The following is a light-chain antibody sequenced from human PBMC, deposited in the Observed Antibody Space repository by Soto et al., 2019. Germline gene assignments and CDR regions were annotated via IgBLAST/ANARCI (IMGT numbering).Light chain of an antibody. Sequence: IVLTQSPATLSLSPGARATLSCGASRSVSSSYLAWYQQKPGLAPRLLIYDASSRATGIPDRFSGSGSGTDFTLTISRLEPADFAVYYCQQYGSSPYTFGLGTKLEI. CDR2: DAS. J-gene: IGKJ2*01. CDR1: RSVSSSY. V-gene: IGKV3D-20*01. CDR3: QQYGSSPYT.